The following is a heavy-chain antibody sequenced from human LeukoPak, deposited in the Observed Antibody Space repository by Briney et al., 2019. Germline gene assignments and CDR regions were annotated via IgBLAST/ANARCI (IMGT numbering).Heavy chain of an antibody. V-gene: IGHV1-69*01. CDR2: IIPIFGTA. D-gene: IGHD1-26*01. Sequence: GASVKVSCKASGGTFSGYAISWVRQAPGQGLEWMGGIIPIFGTANYAQKFQGRVTITADESTSTAYMELSSLRSEDTAVYYCARVRIGGVNDAFDIWGQGTMVTVSS. J-gene: IGHJ3*02. CDR1: GGTFSGYA. CDR3: ARVRIGGVNDAFDI.